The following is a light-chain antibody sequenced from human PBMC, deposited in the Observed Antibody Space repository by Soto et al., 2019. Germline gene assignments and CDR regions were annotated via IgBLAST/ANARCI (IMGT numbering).Light chain of an antibody. CDR2: GAS. J-gene: IGKJ1*01. Sequence: EKVMTQSPATLSMSPGERATLSCRASQNVGSFLAWYQQKPGQAPRLLIYGASTRATGITARFSGSGSGTEFTLFISCLQSEDFAVYYCQQYTNWPSWTFGQGTKVDIK. CDR3: QQYTNWPSWT. CDR1: QNVGSF. V-gene: IGKV3-15*01.